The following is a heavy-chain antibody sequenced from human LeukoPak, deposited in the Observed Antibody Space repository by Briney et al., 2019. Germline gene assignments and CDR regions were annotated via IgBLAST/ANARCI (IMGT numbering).Heavy chain of an antibody. CDR2: INHSGST. J-gene: IGHJ4*02. Sequence: SETLSLTCAVYGGSFSGYYWSWIRQPPGKGLEWIGEINHSGSTNYNPSLKSRVTILVDTSKNQFSLKLSSVTAADTAVYYCARGGGRSSSLGYWGQGTLVTVSS. V-gene: IGHV4-34*01. D-gene: IGHD6-6*01. CDR1: GGSFSGYY. CDR3: ARGGGRSSSLGY.